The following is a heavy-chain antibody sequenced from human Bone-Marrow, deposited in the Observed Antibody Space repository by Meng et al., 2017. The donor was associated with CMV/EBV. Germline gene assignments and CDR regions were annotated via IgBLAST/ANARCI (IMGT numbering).Heavy chain of an antibody. V-gene: IGHV3-21*01. Sequence: GGSLRLSCAASGFTFSSYGMHWVRQAPGKGLEWVSSISSSSSYLYYADSVKGRFTISRDNAKNSLYLQMNSLRAEDTAVYYCARGQRAVRGVDAFDIWGQGTMVTVSS. CDR2: ISSSSSYL. CDR1: GFTFSSYG. CDR3: ARGQRAVRGVDAFDI. J-gene: IGHJ3*02. D-gene: IGHD3-10*01.